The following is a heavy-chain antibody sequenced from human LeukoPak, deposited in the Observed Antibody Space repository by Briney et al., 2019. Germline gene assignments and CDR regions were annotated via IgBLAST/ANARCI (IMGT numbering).Heavy chain of an antibody. Sequence: GGPLRLSCAASGFPFSSYSMNWVRQAPGKGLEWVSSISSSSSYIYYADSVKGRFTISRDNAKNSLYLQMNSLRAEDTAVYYCARAGYCSGGSCYVAEYFQHWGQGTLVTVSS. J-gene: IGHJ1*01. CDR2: ISSSSSYI. D-gene: IGHD2-15*01. CDR1: GFPFSSYS. V-gene: IGHV3-21*01. CDR3: ARAGYCSGGSCYVAEYFQH.